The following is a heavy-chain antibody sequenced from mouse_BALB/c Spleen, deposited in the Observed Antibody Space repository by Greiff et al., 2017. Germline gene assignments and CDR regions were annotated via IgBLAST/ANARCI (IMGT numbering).Heavy chain of an antibody. CDR1: GFSLTSYG. CDR3: AREITGSYFDY. CDR2: IWAGGST. J-gene: IGHJ2*01. V-gene: IGHV2-9*02. Sequence: VQLVESGPGLVAPSQSLSITCTVSGFSLTSYGVHWVRQPPGKGLEWLGVIWAGGSTNYNSALMSRLSISKDNSKSQVFLKMTSLQTDDTAMYYYAREITGSYFDYWGQGTTLTVSS. D-gene: IGHD4-1*01.